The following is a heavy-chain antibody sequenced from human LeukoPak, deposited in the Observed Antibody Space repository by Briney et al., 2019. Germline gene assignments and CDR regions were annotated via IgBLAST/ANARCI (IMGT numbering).Heavy chain of an antibody. CDR3: AREDYSSGWYFDY. CDR2: IYYSGST. D-gene: IGHD6-19*01. Sequence: SETLSLTCTVSDGSIRSHYWSWIRQPPGKGLEWIGYIYYSGSTNYNPSLKSRVTISVDTSKNQFSLKMNSVTAADTAVYYCAREDYSSGWYFDYWGQGALVTVSS. CDR1: DGSIRSHY. V-gene: IGHV4-59*11. J-gene: IGHJ4*02.